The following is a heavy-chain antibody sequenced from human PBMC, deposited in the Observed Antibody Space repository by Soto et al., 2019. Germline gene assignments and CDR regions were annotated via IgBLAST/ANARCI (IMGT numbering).Heavy chain of an antibody. Sequence: ASVKVSCTASGETFTSYDINWVRQAPGQGLEWMGWINAGNGNTKYAQKFQGRVTITRDTSASTAYMELSSLRSEDTAVYYCASITYYDFWSGSQGAFDIWGQGTMVTV. CDR3: ASITYYDFWSGSQGAFDI. V-gene: IGHV1-3*01. J-gene: IGHJ3*02. CDR1: GETFTSYD. CDR2: INAGNGNT. D-gene: IGHD3-3*01.